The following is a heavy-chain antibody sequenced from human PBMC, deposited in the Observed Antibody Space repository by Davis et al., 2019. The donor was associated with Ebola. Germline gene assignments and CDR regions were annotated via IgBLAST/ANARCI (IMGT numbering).Heavy chain of an antibody. CDR3: ASLSGDYRAYNWFDP. V-gene: IGHV4-34*01. Sequence: SETLSLTCAVYGGSFSGYYWSWIRQPPGKGLEWIGEINHSGSTNYNPSLKSRVTISVDKSKNQFSLKLSSVTAADTAVYYCASLSGDYRAYNWFDPWGQGTLVTVSS. J-gene: IGHJ5*02. CDR2: INHSGST. CDR1: GGSFSGYY. D-gene: IGHD5-12*01.